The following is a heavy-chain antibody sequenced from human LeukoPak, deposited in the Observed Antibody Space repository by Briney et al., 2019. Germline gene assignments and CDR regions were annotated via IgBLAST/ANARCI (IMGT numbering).Heavy chain of an antibody. V-gene: IGHV1-46*01. CDR2: INPSGGST. Sequence: ASVKDSCKASGYTFTSYYMHWVRQAPGQGLEWMGIINPSGGSTSYAQKFQGRVTMTRDTSTSTVYMELSSLRSEDTAVYYCARVPTGTTFDYWGEGPLLTVSS. D-gene: IGHD1-1*01. J-gene: IGHJ4*02. CDR3: ARVPTGTTFDY. CDR1: GYTFTSYY.